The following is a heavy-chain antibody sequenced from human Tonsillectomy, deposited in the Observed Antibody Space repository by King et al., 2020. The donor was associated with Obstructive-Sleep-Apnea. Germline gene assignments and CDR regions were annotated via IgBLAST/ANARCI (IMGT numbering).Heavy chain of an antibody. D-gene: IGHD2-21*01. Sequence: QLQESGPGLVKPSETLSLTCTVSVYFISRGYYWGWIRQPPGKGLEWIGSIFHSGNTYYNPSLNSRVTISVDTSKNQFSLRLNSVTAADTAVYYCASLRDQGYSGQGTLVTVSS. CDR2: IFHSGNT. CDR1: VYFISRGYY. J-gene: IGHJ4*02. CDR3: ASLRDQGY. V-gene: IGHV4-38-2*02.